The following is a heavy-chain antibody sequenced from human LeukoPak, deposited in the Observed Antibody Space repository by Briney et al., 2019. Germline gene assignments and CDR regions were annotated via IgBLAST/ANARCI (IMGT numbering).Heavy chain of an antibody. CDR3: AKAKIFKIGWYDIDH. V-gene: IGHV3-33*06. D-gene: IGHD6-19*01. CDR2: IWYDGNDK. Sequence: GRSLRLSCAASGFSFSSFGMHWVRQAPGKGLEWVAVIWYDGNDKYYAESVKGRFTISRDNSKDTLCLQMNSLRVEDTAVYYCAKAKIFKIGWYDIDHWGQGTQVIVSS. CDR1: GFSFSSFG. J-gene: IGHJ5*02.